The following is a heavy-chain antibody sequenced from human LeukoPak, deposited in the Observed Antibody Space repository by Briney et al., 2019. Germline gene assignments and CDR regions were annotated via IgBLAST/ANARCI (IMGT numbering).Heavy chain of an antibody. CDR1: GNYW. D-gene: IGHD6-19*01. V-gene: IGHV3-30-3*01. Sequence: PGGSLRLSCAASGNYWMHWVRQAPGKGLEWVAVISYDGSNKYYADSVKGRFTISRDNSKNTLYLQMNSLRAEDTAVYYCARDVYSSGWYYFDYWGQGTLVTVSS. CDR3: ARDVYSSGWYYFDY. CDR2: ISYDGSNK. J-gene: IGHJ4*02.